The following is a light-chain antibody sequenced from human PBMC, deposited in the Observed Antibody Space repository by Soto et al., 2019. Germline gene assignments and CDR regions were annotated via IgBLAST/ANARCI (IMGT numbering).Light chain of an antibody. CDR1: SSDVGGYNY. Sequence: QSVLTQPASVSGSPGQSIAISCTGTSSDVGGYNYVSWYRQLPGKAPKLLISEVSNRPSGVSHRFSGSKSGNTASLTISGLQAEDEADYYCSSYRTGGPFVFGTGTKGTVL. V-gene: IGLV2-14*01. J-gene: IGLJ1*01. CDR2: EVS. CDR3: SSYRTGGPFV.